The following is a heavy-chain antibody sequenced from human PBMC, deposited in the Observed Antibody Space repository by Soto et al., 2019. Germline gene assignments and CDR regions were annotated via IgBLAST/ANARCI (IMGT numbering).Heavy chain of an antibody. CDR2: TYCRSKWYN. D-gene: IGHD6-13*01. CDR3: ARDLMGAADGTLYYYGMDV. Sequence: SQTLSLTCAISGDSVSSNSAAWNWIRQSPSRGLEWLGRTYCRSKWYNDYAVSVKSRITINPDTSKNQFSLQLNSVTPEDTAVYYCARDLMGAADGTLYYYGMDVWGQGTTVTVSS. V-gene: IGHV6-1*01. CDR1: GDSVSSNSAA. J-gene: IGHJ6*02.